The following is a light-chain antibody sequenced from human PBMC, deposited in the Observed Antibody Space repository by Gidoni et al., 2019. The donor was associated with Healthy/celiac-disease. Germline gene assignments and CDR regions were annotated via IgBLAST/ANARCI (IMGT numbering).Light chain of an antibody. J-gene: IGLJ2*01. V-gene: IGLV2-14*01. CDR3: SSYTSSSTVV. CDR2: DVS. Sequence: QSALTQPAYVSGSPGQSITISCTGTSSDVGGYNYVSWYQQHPGQAPKLMIYDVSNRPSGVSNRFSGSKSGNTASLTISGLHAEDEADYYCSSYTSSSTVVFGGGTKLTVL. CDR1: SSDVGGYNY.